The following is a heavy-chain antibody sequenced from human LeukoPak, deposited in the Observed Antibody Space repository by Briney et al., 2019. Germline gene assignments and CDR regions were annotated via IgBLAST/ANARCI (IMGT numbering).Heavy chain of an antibody. D-gene: IGHD1-26*01. V-gene: IGHV3-53*01. Sequence: GGSLRLSCAAPGFTVSSKFMRWVRQAPGKGLEWVSVIYSDGSTFYADSVKGRSTISRDNSKNTVYLQMNSLRAEDTAVYYCAKHSGTSLYFDYWGQGTLVTVSS. CDR2: IYSDGST. J-gene: IGHJ4*02. CDR1: GFTVSSKF. CDR3: AKHSGTSLYFDY.